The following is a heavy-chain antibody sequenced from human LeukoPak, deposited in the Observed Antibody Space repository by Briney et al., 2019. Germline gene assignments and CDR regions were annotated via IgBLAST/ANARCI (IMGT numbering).Heavy chain of an antibody. Sequence: SVNVSCKASGGTFSSYAISWVRQAPGQGLEWMGRIIPILGIANYAQKFQGRVTITADKSTSTAYMELSSLRSEDTAVYYCARGPRRDMAPGDYWGQGTLVTVSS. CDR3: ARGPRRDMAPGDY. D-gene: IGHD2-15*01. CDR2: IIPILGIA. J-gene: IGHJ4*02. V-gene: IGHV1-69*04. CDR1: GGTFSSYA.